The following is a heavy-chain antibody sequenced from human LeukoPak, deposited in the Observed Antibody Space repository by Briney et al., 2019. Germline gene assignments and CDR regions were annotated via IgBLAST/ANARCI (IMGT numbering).Heavy chain of an antibody. Sequence: GGSLRLSCAASGFTVSSNYMSWARQATGKGQEWSSVIYSGDSTYYADYVKCRFTISRDKSKNTLYLQMNSLRAEDTVVYYCASWSLGALYYWGQGTLVTVSS. J-gene: IGHJ4*02. V-gene: IGHV3-53*01. CDR3: ASWSLGALYY. CDR2: IYSGDST. CDR1: GFTVSSNY. D-gene: IGHD3-16*01.